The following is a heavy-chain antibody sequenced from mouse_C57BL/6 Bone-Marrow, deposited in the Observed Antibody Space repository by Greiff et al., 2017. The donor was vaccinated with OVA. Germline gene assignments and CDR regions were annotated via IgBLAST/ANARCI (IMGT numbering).Heavy chain of an antibody. J-gene: IGHJ4*01. D-gene: IGHD2-4*01. V-gene: IGHV5-17*01. CDR2: ISSGSSTI. CDR3: ARRDYDERGAMDY. CDR1: GFTFSDYG. Sequence: EVKLQESGGGLVKPGGSLKLSCAASGFTFSDYGMHWVRQAPEKGLEWVAYISSGSSTIYYADTVKGRFTISRDNAKNTLFLQMTSLRSEDTAMYYCARRDYDERGAMDYWGQGTSVTVSS.